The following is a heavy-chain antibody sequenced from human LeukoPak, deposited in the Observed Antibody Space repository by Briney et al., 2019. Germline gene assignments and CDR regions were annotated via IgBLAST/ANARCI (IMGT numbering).Heavy chain of an antibody. V-gene: IGHV3-33*01. Sequence: PGGSLRLSCAASGFTFSSYGMHWVRQAPGKGLEWVAVIWYDGSHKIYADSVKGRFTISRDNSKSTLYLQMSSLSADDTAVYYCCRDQSTGWNDVFDYWGQGTLVTVSS. D-gene: IGHD1-1*01. CDR1: GFTFSSYG. CDR3: CRDQSTGWNDVFDY. CDR2: IWYDGSHK. J-gene: IGHJ4*02.